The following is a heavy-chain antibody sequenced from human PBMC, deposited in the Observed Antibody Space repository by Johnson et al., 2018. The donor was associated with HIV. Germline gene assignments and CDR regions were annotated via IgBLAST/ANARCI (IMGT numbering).Heavy chain of an antibody. Sequence: VQLVESGGGLVQPGGSLRLSCAASGFTFRDYNMTWIRQAPGQGLEWVSGISAGAGSTYYADSVKGRFTISRDNSKNTLHLQMNSLRAEDTAVYYCARGGHAVVAKPFGAFDIWGQGTMVTVSS. V-gene: IGHV3-23*04. CDR1: GFTFRDYN. D-gene: IGHD2-21*01. CDR2: ISAGAGST. J-gene: IGHJ3*02. CDR3: ARGGHAVVAKPFGAFDI.